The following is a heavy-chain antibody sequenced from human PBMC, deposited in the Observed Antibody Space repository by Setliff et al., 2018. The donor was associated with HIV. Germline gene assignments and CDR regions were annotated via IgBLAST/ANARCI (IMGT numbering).Heavy chain of an antibody. CDR3: TRVRPGRWAALDAFDL. V-gene: IGHV3-74*01. CDR2: IHYDGSTT. Sequence: QPGGSLRLSCAASGFTFANYWMHWVRQAPGKGLVWVSRIHYDGSTTNYADFVKGRFTIARDNAKNTLYLQMDSLRAEDTAVYYCTRVRPGRWAALDAFDLWGQGTMVTVSS. CDR1: GFTFANYW. J-gene: IGHJ3*01. D-gene: IGHD3-10*01.